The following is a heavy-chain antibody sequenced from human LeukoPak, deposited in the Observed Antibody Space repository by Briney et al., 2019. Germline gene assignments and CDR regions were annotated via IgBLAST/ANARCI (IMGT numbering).Heavy chain of an antibody. CDR1: GFTFSSYG. V-gene: IGHV3-23*01. D-gene: IGHD2-15*01. J-gene: IGHJ6*03. Sequence: GGSLRLSCAASGFTFSSYGISWVRQAPGKGLEWVSAISASGGTTYYADSVKGHFTISRDNSKNTLYLQMNNLSAEDTAVYYCAKNGDRGAYCSGGGCYPYYYYYMDVWGKGTTVTISS. CDR3: AKNGDRGAYCSGGGCYPYYYYYMDV. CDR2: ISASGGTT.